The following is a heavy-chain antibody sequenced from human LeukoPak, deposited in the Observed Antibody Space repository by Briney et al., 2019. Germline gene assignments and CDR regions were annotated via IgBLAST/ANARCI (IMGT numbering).Heavy chain of an antibody. Sequence: GGSLRFSCAASGSTLTSYAMSWVRQAPGKGLEWVSLISGSGGNTFYPDSVKGRFTISRDNSKNTLYLQMDSLRAEDTAIYFCARDGDILGTTIDFWGQGTLVTVSS. J-gene: IGHJ4*02. V-gene: IGHV3-23*01. D-gene: IGHD5-12*01. CDR1: GSTLTSYA. CDR3: ARDGDILGTTIDF. CDR2: ISGSGGNT.